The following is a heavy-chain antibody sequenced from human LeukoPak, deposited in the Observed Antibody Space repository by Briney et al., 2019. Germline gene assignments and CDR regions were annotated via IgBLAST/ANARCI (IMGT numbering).Heavy chain of an antibody. CDR2: INPSGGST. D-gene: IGHD4-11*01. CDR3: ASAVPKLQSTYGCFDL. V-gene: IGHV1-46*01. Sequence: ASVNVSCKASGYTYTGYYMHWVRQAPGQGLEWMGIINPSGGSTTYAQKFQGRVTITRDTSTSTVYMEVSSLRSEDTAVYYCASAVPKLQSTYGCFDLWGRGTLVTVSS. CDR1: GYTYTGYY. J-gene: IGHJ2*01.